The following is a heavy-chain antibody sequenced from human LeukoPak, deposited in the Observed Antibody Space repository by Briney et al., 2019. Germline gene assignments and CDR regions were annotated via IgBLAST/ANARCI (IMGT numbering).Heavy chain of an antibody. D-gene: IGHD3-10*01. J-gene: IGHJ6*03. CDR3: ARSPRIIIVRGLISYYYSMDV. V-gene: IGHV3-20*04. CDR2: INWNGVST. Sequence: GGSLRLSCAASGFTFDDYGMTWVRQAPGKGLEWVSGINWNGVSTGYADSVKGRFTISRDNAKNSLYLQMNSLRAEDTALYYCARSPRIIIVRGLISYYYSMDVWGKGTTVTVSS. CDR1: GFTFDDYG.